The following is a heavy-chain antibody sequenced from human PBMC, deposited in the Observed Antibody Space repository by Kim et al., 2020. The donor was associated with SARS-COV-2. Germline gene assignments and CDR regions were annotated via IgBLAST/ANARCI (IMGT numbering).Heavy chain of an antibody. CDR3: AGSSKPSYYYYYYGMDV. Sequence: VKGRFTIPRDHAKNTLYLQMNSLRAEDTAVYYCAGSSKPSYYYYYYGMDVWGQGTTVTVSS. J-gene: IGHJ6*02. D-gene: IGHD4-4*01. V-gene: IGHV3-53*01.